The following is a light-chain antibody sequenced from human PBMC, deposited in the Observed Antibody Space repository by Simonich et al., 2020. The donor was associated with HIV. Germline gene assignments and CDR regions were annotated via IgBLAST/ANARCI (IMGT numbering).Light chain of an antibody. J-gene: IGKJ5*01. CDR1: QSILYSSNNKNY. CDR2: WAS. CDR3: QQYYETPIT. V-gene: IGKV4-1*01. Sequence: DIVMTQSQDSLAVSLGERATINCKSSQSILYSSNNKNYLAWYQQKPGQPPKQLIYWASTRESGVPDRFSGSGSGTEFTLTISSLQAEDVAVYFCQQYYETPITFGQGTRLEIK.